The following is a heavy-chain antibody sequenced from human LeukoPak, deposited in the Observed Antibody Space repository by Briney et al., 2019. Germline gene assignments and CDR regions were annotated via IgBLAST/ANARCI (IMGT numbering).Heavy chain of an antibody. D-gene: IGHD6-19*01. Sequence: ASVKVSCKASGYTFTGYYMHWVRQAPGQGLEWMGWINPNSGGTNYAQKFQGRVTMTRDTSISTAYMELSRLRSDDTAVYYCARDRQEHSSGWYGSEWSWFDPWGQGTLVTVSS. CDR2: INPNSGGT. CDR3: ARDRQEHSSGWYGSEWSWFDP. V-gene: IGHV1-2*02. CDR1: GYTFTGYY. J-gene: IGHJ5*02.